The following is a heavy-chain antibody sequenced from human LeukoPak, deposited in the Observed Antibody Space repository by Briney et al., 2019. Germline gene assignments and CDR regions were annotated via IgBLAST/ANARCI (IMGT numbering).Heavy chain of an antibody. D-gene: IGHD3-3*01. V-gene: IGHV3-21*01. CDR1: AFTFSSYS. CDR3: ARERRRRITIFGVALLDY. CDR2: ISSSSSYI. J-gene: IGHJ4*02. Sequence: KPGGSLRLSCAASAFTFSSYSMNWVRQAPGKGLEWVSSISSSSSYIYYADSVKGRFTISRDNAKNSLYLQMNSLRAEDTAVYYCARERRRRITIFGVALLDYWGQGTLVTVSS.